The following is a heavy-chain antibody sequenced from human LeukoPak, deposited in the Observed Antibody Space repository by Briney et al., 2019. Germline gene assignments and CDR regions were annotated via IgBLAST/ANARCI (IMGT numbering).Heavy chain of an antibody. CDR1: GFNLRAYT. Sequence: GGSLRLSCAASGFNLRAYTMNWVRQAPGKRLEWVSSISTSSSYIYYADSVKGRFTTSRDNAENSLYLQMHSLRVEDTALYYCARDDNWNDKPFDFWGQGTLVTVPS. CDR2: ISTSSSYI. J-gene: IGHJ4*02. V-gene: IGHV3-21*01. D-gene: IGHD1-20*01. CDR3: ARDDNWNDKPFDF.